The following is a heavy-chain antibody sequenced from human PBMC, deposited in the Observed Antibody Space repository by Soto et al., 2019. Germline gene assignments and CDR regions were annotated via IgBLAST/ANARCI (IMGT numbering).Heavy chain of an antibody. Sequence: QVQLQESGPGLVKASQTLSLTCTLSGASVSSAEHYWSWIRQPPGKGLEWIGYSYYSGGSYYNASLRRRVSTSVDTSQNQFSLKLTSVTAADTAVYYCARLSGYGPARAADKWGPGILVSVSS. D-gene: IGHD5-12*01. CDR3: ARLSGYGPARAADK. J-gene: IGHJ4*02. V-gene: IGHV4-30-4*01. CDR1: GASVSSAEHY. CDR2: SYYSGGS.